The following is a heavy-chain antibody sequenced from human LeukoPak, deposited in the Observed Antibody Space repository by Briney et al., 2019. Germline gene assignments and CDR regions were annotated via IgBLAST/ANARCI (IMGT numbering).Heavy chain of an antibody. CDR1: GGSFSSGGYY. D-gene: IGHD1-26*01. CDR2: IYYSGRT. J-gene: IGHJ4*02. Sequence: SETLSLTCTVSGGSFSSGGYYWSWIRQHPGKGLEWIGYIYYSGRTYYNPSLKSRVTISVDRSKNQFSLKLSSVTAADTAVYYCARAFVGYYFDYWGQGTLVTVSS. CDR3: ARAFVGYYFDY. V-gene: IGHV4-31*03.